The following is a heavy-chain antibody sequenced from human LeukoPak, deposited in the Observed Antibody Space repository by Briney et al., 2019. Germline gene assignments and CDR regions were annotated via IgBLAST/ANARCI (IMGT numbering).Heavy chain of an antibody. J-gene: IGHJ4*02. V-gene: IGHV3-33*01. CDR2: IWYDGSNK. CDR1: EFTFSSYG. CDR3: AREEAGYCSGGSCYGGAYDY. D-gene: IGHD2-15*01. Sequence: GGSLRLSCAASEFTFSSYGMHWVRQAPGKGLEWVAVIWYDGSNKYYADSVKGRFTISRDNSKNTLYQQMNSLRAGDTAVYYCAREEAGYCSGGSCYGGAYDYWGQGALVTVSS.